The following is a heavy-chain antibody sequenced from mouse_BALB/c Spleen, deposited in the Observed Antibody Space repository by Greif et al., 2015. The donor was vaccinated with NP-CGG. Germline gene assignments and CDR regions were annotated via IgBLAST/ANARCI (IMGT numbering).Heavy chain of an antibody. D-gene: IGHD2-2*01. J-gene: IGHJ3*01. CDR3: ASYGYDGAY. CDR1: GFNIKDTY. V-gene: IGHV14-3*02. Sequence: VQLKHSGAELVKPGASVKLSCTASGFNIKDTYMHWVKQRPEQGLEWIGRIDPANGNTKYDPKFQGKATITADTSSNTAYLQLSSLTSKDTAVYYCASYGYDGAYWGQGTLVTVSA. CDR2: IDPANGNT.